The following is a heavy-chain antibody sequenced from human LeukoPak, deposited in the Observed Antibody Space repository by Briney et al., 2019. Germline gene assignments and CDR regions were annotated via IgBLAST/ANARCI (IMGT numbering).Heavy chain of an antibody. V-gene: IGHV3-30-3*01. CDR3: ARDWNYYDSSGLLDH. CDR1: GFTFSSYA. Sequence: GGSLRLSCAASGFTFSSYAMHWVRQAPGKGLEWVAVISYDGSNKYYADSVKGRFTISRDNSKNTLYLQMNSLRAEDTAVYYCARDWNYYDSSGLLDHWGQGTLVTVSS. CDR2: ISYDGSNK. D-gene: IGHD3-22*01. J-gene: IGHJ4*02.